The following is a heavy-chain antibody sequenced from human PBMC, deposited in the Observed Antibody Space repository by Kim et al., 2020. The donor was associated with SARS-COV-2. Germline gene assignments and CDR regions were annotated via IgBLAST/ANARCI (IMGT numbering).Heavy chain of an antibody. Sequence: SETLSLTCTVSGYSISINYWGWIRQSPEKGLEWIGYIDYSGNTNYNPSLRSRTTMSVDTSKNQYSLKVNSVTATDTAVYYCARHGSSWTLDIWGQGTMVTVSS. D-gene: IGHD6-6*01. CDR3: ARHGSSWTLDI. CDR2: IDYSGNT. CDR1: GYSISINY. J-gene: IGHJ3*02. V-gene: IGHV4-59*08.